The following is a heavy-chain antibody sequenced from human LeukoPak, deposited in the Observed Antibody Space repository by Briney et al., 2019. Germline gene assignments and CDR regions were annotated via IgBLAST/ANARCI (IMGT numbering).Heavy chain of an antibody. Sequence: PGGSLRPSCAASGFTFSSNAMSWVRQAPGKGLEWVSAISDSGGSTYYADSVKGRFTISRDNSNNTLYLQMNSLRTEDTAVYYCAKLIAVAGTDDYWGQGTLVTVSS. CDR2: ISDSGGST. CDR1: GFTFSSNA. D-gene: IGHD6-19*01. J-gene: IGHJ4*02. CDR3: AKLIAVAGTDDY. V-gene: IGHV3-23*01.